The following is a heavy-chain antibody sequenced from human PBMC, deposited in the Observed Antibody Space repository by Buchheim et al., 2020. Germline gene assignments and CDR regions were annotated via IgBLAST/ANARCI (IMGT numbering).Heavy chain of an antibody. J-gene: IGHJ6*02. CDR1: GFTFSSYS. CDR3: ARDVPGPGFGEAGEGTVAHYYGMDV. CDR2: ISSSSSYI. V-gene: IGHV3-21*01. Sequence: EVQLVESGGGLVKPGGSLRLSCAASGFTFSSYSMNWVRQAPGKGLEWVSSISSSSSYIYYADSVKGRFTISRDNAKNSLYLQMNSLRAEDTAVYYCARDVPGPGFGEAGEGTVAHYYGMDVWGQGTT. D-gene: IGHD3-10*01.